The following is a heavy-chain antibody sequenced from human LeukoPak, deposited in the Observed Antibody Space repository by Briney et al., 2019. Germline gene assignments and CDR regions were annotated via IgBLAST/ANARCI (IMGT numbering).Heavy chain of an antibody. D-gene: IGHD5-18*01. CDR1: GGSISSGGYY. Sequence: PSETLSLTCTVSGGSISSGGYYWSWIRQPPGKGLEWIGYIYYSGSTNYNPSLKSRVTISVDTSKNQFSLKLSSVTAADTAVYYCARAGEEQLWPFDYWGQGTLVTVSS. CDR2: IYYSGST. J-gene: IGHJ4*02. CDR3: ARAGEEQLWPFDY. V-gene: IGHV4-61*08.